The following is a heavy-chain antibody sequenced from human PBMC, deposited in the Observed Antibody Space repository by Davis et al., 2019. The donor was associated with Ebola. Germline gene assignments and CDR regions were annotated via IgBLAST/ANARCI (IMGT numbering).Heavy chain of an antibody. CDR1: GFTFSRYG. D-gene: IGHD3-22*01. V-gene: IGHV3-30*03. J-gene: IGHJ4*02. CDR2: ISYDGSNK. Sequence: GESLKISCAASGFTFSRYGMHWVRPAPGKGLEWVAVISYDGSNKYYADSVKGRFTISRDNSRNTLYLEMRSLRPEDTAVYYCARAADTSGYFPHFWGQGTLVIVSS. CDR3: ARAADTSGYFPHF.